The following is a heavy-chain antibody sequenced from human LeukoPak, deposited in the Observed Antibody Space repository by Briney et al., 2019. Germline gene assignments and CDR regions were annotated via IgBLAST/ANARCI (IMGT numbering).Heavy chain of an antibody. CDR1: GFTFSDYA. Sequence: GGSLRLSCSASGFTFSDYALNWVRQAPGKGLVWVSTINVGGATAYYADSVKGRFTTSRDTSKNTLCLYMNSLRAEDTALYYCCFGVLSSVFFDYWGQGTPVTVSS. D-gene: IGHD3-3*01. CDR3: CFGVLSSVFFDY. J-gene: IGHJ4*02. V-gene: IGHV3-23*01. CDR2: INVGGATA.